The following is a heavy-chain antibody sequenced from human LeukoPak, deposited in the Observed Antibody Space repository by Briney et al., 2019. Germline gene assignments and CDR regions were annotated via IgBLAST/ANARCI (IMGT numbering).Heavy chain of an antibody. J-gene: IGHJ4*02. CDR3: ASGYSYGYDY. V-gene: IGHV4-39*01. CDR1: GGSISSSSYY. CDR2: IYYSGST. Sequence: SETLSLTCTVSGGSISSSSYYWGWIRQPPGKGLEWIGSIYYSGSTYYNLSLKSRVTISVDTSKNQFPLKLSSVTAADTAVYYCASGYSYGYDYWGQGTLVTVSS. D-gene: IGHD5-18*01.